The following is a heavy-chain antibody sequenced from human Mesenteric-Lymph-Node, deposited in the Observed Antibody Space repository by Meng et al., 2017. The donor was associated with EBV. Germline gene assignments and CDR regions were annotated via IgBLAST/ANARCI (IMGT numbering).Heavy chain of an antibody. CDR1: GYTFTNYA. D-gene: IGHD6-13*01. V-gene: IGHV7-4-1*02. J-gene: IGHJ4*02. Sequence: QLPLGQSVSELKAPGAAGKFACKASGYTFTNYAMHWVRQAPGQGLEWMGWIDTNTGNPTFAQGFTGRFVFSLDASVSTAYLQISSLKAEDAAVYYCARGLSAAAGTVWGQGTLVTVSS. CDR3: ARGLSAAAGTV. CDR2: IDTNTGNP.